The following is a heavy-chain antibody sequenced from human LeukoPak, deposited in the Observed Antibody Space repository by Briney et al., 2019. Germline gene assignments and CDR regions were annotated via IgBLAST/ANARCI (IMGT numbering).Heavy chain of an antibody. CDR1: GFTVSNNY. D-gene: IGHD4/OR15-4a*01. V-gene: IGHV3-66*01. Sequence: PGGSLRLSCAASGFTVSNNYMNWVRQAPGKGLEWVSLIYSGGDTHYADSVKGRSTISRDSSKNTLYLQMNSLRAEDTAVCYCARDPPAVRTNTYAWGQGTLVTVSS. CDR3: ARDPPAVRTNTYA. CDR2: IYSGGDT. J-gene: IGHJ5*02.